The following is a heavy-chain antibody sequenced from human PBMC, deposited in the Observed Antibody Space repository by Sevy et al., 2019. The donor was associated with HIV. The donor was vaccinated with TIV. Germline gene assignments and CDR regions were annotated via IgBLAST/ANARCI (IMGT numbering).Heavy chain of an antibody. CDR2: ITYSGST. CDR3: ARERSGNSYVRDSIDI. D-gene: IGHD5-18*01. J-gene: IGHJ3*02. CDR1: GGSINNYY. V-gene: IGHV4-59*12. Sequence: SETLSLTCTASGGSINNYYRSWIRQPPGKGLEWIGYITYSGSTNYNPSLKSRVTISVDTSKNQFSLRLSSVTAADTAIYYCARERSGNSYVRDSIDIWGQGTMVTVSS.